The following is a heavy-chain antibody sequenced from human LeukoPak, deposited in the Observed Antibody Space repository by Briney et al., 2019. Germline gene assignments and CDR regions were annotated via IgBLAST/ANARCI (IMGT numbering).Heavy chain of an antibody. Sequence: TSETLSLTCTESGGSISPYYWSWIRQPPGKGLEWIGYIHYSGSTNYNPSLKSRVTISVDTSKNQFSLKLSSVTAADTAMYYSARRGVANWYFDLWGRGTLVTVSS. J-gene: IGHJ2*01. CDR1: GGSISPYY. CDR2: IHYSGST. V-gene: IGHV4-59*08. D-gene: IGHD2-15*01. CDR3: ARRGVANWYFDL.